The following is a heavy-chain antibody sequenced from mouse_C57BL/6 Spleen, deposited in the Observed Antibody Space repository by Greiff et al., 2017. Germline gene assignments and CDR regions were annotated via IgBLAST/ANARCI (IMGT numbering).Heavy chain of an antibody. Sequence: EVKLVESGGGLVKPGGSLKLSCAASGFTFSDYGMHWVRQAPEKGLAWVAYISNGSSTIYYADTVKGRFTIPRDNAKNTLFLQMTSLRSEDTAMYYCARTLYYYGSSSFAYWGQGTLVTVSA. CDR3: ARTLYYYGSSSFAY. CDR2: ISNGSSTI. V-gene: IGHV5-17*01. D-gene: IGHD1-1*01. J-gene: IGHJ3*01. CDR1: GFTFSDYG.